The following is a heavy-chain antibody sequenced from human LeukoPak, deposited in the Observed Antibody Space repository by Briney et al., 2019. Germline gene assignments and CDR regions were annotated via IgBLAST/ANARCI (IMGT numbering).Heavy chain of an antibody. J-gene: IGHJ4*02. CDR3: ARGVGATHFDC. CDR2: ISTTSTSI. D-gene: IGHD1-26*01. CDR1: GFAFSGYS. V-gene: IGHV3-21*06. Sequence: GGSLRLSCAASGFAFSGYSMNWVRQAPGRGPEWVSLISTTSTSIYYTDSVRGRFTISRDNAKNSLYLQMNSLRAEDTAVYYSARGVGATHFDCWGQGTLVTVST.